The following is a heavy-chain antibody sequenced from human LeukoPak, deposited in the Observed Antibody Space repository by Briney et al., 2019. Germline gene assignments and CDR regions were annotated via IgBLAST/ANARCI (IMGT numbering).Heavy chain of an antibody. J-gene: IGHJ4*02. Sequence: PGGSLRLSCAASGFIFSSYEMNWVRQAPGKGLEWVSYISSSGSTIYYADSVKGRFTISRDNAKNSLYLQMNSLRAEDTAVYYCARDGGSHYFDYWGQGTLVTVSS. CDR2: ISSSGSTI. V-gene: IGHV3-48*03. CDR3: ARDGGSHYFDY. D-gene: IGHD1-26*01. CDR1: GFIFSSYE.